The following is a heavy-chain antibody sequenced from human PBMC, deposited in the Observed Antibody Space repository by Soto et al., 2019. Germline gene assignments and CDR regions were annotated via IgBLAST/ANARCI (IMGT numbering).Heavy chain of an antibody. V-gene: IGHV3-30-3*01. CDR1: GFSFSISP. Sequence: QVQLVESGGGVVQPGRSLRLSCAASGFSFSISPMHWVRQAPGKGPEWVALISYDGTNKFYADSVKGRFTISRDNSKSTLYLQVDRRRAEDAAVYYCARDPKTSGGQHWAFNYFDSWGQGTLVTVSS. J-gene: IGHJ4*02. D-gene: IGHD7-27*01. CDR2: ISYDGTNK. CDR3: ARDPKTSGGQHWAFNYFDS.